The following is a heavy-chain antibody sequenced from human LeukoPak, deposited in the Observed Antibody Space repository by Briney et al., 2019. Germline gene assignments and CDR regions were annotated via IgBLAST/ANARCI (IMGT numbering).Heavy chain of an antibody. CDR1: GYTLTELS. V-gene: IGHV1-18*01. CDR3: ARGGSVTTLDY. D-gene: IGHD4-17*01. Sequence: SVKVSCKVSGYTLTELSMHWVRQAPGQGLEWMGWISAYNGNTNYAQKLQGRVTMTTDTSTSTAYMELRSLRSDDTAVYYCARGGSVTTLDYWGQGTLVTVSS. J-gene: IGHJ4*02. CDR2: ISAYNGNT.